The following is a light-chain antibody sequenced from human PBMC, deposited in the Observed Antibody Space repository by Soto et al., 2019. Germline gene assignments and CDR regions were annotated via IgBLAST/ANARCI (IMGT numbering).Light chain of an antibody. V-gene: IGKV3-20*01. CDR1: QSVSNNY. Sequence: EIVLTQSPGTLSLSPGERATLSCRASQSVSNNYLAWYQQKPGQAPRLLIYGASNRATGIPDRFIGSGSGTDFTLTISRLEPEDFAVFYCQQYGSSITFGQGTRWRL. CDR2: GAS. J-gene: IGKJ5*01. CDR3: QQYGSSIT.